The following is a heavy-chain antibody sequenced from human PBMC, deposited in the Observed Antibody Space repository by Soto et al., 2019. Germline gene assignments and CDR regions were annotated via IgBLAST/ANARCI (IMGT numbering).Heavy chain of an antibody. V-gene: IGHV4-30-4*01. CDR2: IYYSGST. CDR3: ARDRNYDFWSGYPPLLYYGMDV. Sequence: QVQLQESGPGLVKPSQTLSLTCTVSGGSISSGDYYWSWIRQPPGKGLEWIGYIYYSGSTYYNPSLESRVTISVDTSKNQFSLKLSSVTAADTAVYYCARDRNYDFWSGYPPLLYYGMDVWGQGTTVTVSS. CDR1: GGSISSGDYY. D-gene: IGHD3-3*01. J-gene: IGHJ6*02.